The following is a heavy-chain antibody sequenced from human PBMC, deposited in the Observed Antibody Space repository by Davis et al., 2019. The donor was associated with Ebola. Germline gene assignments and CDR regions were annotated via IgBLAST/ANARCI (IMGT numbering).Heavy chain of an antibody. CDR3: ARARYDSRGYYGFDF. CDR2: IYDSGSS. V-gene: IGHV4-59*01. CDR1: GGSISGYY. J-gene: IGHJ4*02. D-gene: IGHD3-22*01. Sequence: MPSETLSLTCSVSGGSISGYYWSWIRQPPGKGLEWIGYIYDSGSSYYNPSLKSRVTISIDTSKHHFSLRLTSVTAADTAVYYCARARYDSRGYYGFDFWGQGTLVTVSS.